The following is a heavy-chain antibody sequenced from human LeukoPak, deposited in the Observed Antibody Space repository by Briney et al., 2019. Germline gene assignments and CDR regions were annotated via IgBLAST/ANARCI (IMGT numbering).Heavy chain of an antibody. Sequence: ASVKVSCKASGYTFTGYYMHWVRQAPGQGLEWMGWINPNCGGTNYAQKFQGRVTMTRDTSISTAYMELSRLRSDDTAVYYCARPIYYYDSSGYYYDNFDYWGQGALVTVSS. D-gene: IGHD3-22*01. CDR3: ARPIYYYDSSGYYYDNFDY. V-gene: IGHV1-2*02. J-gene: IGHJ4*02. CDR2: INPNCGGT. CDR1: GYTFTGYY.